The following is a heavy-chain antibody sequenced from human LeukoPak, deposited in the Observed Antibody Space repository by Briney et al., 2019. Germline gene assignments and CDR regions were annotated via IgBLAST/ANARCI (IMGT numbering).Heavy chain of an antibody. CDR3: ARGQYSAFDI. Sequence: SQTLSLTCAVSGDSVSGYVVAWNWIRQSPSRGLEWLGRTYRGSSYYAPSMKSRITISPDTSKNQFSLRLNSVTPEDTAVYYCARGQYSAFDIWGQGTLVTVSS. D-gene: IGHD2/OR15-2a*01. J-gene: IGHJ3*02. V-gene: IGHV6-1*01. CDR2: TYRGSS. CDR1: GDSVSGYVVA.